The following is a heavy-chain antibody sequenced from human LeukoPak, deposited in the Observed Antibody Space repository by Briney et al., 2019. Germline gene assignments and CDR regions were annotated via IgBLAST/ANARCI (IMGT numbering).Heavy chain of an antibody. CDR1: GFTFDDYA. CDR3: AKDPSPVTTGGEIDY. D-gene: IGHD4-17*01. V-gene: IGHV3-9*01. J-gene: IGHJ4*02. Sequence: GGSLRLSCAASGFTFDDYAMHWVRQAPGKGLEWVSGISWNSGSIGYADSVKGRFTISRDNVKNSLYLQMNSLRAEDTALYYCAKDPSPVTTGGEIDYWGQGTLVTVSS. CDR2: ISWNSGSI.